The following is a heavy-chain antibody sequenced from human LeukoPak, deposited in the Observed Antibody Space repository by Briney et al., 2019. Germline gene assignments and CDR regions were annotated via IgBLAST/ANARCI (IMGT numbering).Heavy chain of an antibody. D-gene: IGHD4-17*01. Sequence: GGSLRLSCAASGFTFSSYGKHWVRQALGKGLEWVAFIRYDGSNKYYADSVKGRFTISRDNSKNTLYLQMNSLRAEDTAFYYCAKTDYGDDLYYFNSWGQGTLVTVSS. CDR2: IRYDGSNK. V-gene: IGHV3-30*02. J-gene: IGHJ4*02. CDR1: GFTFSSYG. CDR3: AKTDYGDDLYYFNS.